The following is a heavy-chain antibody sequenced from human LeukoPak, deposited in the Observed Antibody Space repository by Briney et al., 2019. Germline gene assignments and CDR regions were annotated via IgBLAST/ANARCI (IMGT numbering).Heavy chain of an antibody. J-gene: IGHJ4*02. V-gene: IGHV3-7*05. CDR2: IKQDGSKK. CDR1: GFTLSTYC. D-gene: IGHD4-23*01. Sequence: GGSLRLSCSASGFTLSTYCMRWVRQAPGKGLEGVANIKQDGSKKYYVDSVKGRFTISRDNAKNLLYLQMNTLRAEDTAVYYCARVRGDTGGNSDYWGQGTLVTVSS. CDR3: ARVRGDTGGNSDY.